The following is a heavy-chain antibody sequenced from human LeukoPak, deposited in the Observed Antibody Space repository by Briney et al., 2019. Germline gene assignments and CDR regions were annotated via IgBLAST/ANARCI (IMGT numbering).Heavy chain of an antibody. D-gene: IGHD6-19*01. J-gene: IGHJ4*02. CDR1: GFSFSYYG. Sequence: GGSLRLSCAASGFSFSYYGMHWVRQAPGKGLEWVSFISFDGSITYNADSVKGRLTISRDNSKNTVYLQMDRLRAEDTAVYFCAKDSSSRGWYFEHWGQGTLVTVSS. V-gene: IGHV3-30*18. CDR2: ISFDGSIT. CDR3: AKDSSSRGWYFEH.